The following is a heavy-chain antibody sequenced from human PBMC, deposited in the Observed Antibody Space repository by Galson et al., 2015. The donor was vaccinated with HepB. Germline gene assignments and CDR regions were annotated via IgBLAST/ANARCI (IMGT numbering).Heavy chain of an antibody. CDR2: IDPSDSYT. CDR1: GYSFTIYW. CDR3: ARLDVVPAAMLGATDAFDI. Sequence: QSGAEVKKPGESLKISCKGSGYSFTIYWISWVRQMPGKGLEWMGRIDPSDSYTNYSPSFQGHVTISADKSISTAYLQWSSLKASDTAMYYCARLDVVPAAMLGATDAFDIWGQGTMVTVSS. V-gene: IGHV5-10-1*01. D-gene: IGHD2-2*01. J-gene: IGHJ3*02.